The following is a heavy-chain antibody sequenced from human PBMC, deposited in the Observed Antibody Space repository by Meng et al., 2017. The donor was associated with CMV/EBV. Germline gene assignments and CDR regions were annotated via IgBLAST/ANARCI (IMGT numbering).Heavy chain of an antibody. V-gene: IGHV3-30*04. D-gene: IGHD3-3*01. Sequence: GGSLRLSCAASGFTFSSYAMRWVRQAPGKGLEWVAVISYDGSNKYYADSVKGRFTISRDDSKNTPYLQMNSLRAEDTAVYYCADAAYDFWSGYYSGDWFDPWGQGTLVTVSS. CDR2: ISYDGSNK. J-gene: IGHJ5*02. CDR1: GFTFSSYA. CDR3: ADAAYDFWSGYYSGDWFDP.